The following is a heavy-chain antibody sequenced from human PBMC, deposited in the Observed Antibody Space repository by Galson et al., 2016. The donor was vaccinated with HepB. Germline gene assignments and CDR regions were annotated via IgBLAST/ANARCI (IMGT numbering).Heavy chain of an antibody. CDR1: GFTFSNYG. V-gene: IGHV3-30*18. CDR2: ISYDGSNK. D-gene: IGHD3-3*01. J-gene: IGHJ6*03. Sequence: SLRLSCAASGFTFSNYGMHWDRQAPGKGLEWVAVISYDGSNKYYADSVKGRFTISRDNSKNTLYLQMNSLRAEDTAVYYCAKDPWGTIFGVIMSYYYYYMDVWGKGATVTVSS. CDR3: AKDPWGTIFGVIMSYYYYYMDV.